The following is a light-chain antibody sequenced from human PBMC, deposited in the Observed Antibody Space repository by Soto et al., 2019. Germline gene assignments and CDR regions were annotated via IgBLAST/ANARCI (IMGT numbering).Light chain of an antibody. CDR1: SSDVGGYNY. Sequence: QSALTQPASVSGSPGQSITISCTGTSSDVGGYNYVSWYQQHPGKAPKLMIYEVSNRPSGVSNRFSGSKSGNTASLTISGPQAEDEADYYCSSYTSSSTLVFGGGTKVPVL. CDR3: SSYTSSSTLV. V-gene: IGLV2-14*01. CDR2: EVS. J-gene: IGLJ2*01.